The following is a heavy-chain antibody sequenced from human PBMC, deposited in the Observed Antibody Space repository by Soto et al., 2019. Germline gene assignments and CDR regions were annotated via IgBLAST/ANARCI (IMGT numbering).Heavy chain of an antibody. CDR1: GFTFDDYA. D-gene: IGHD6-19*01. V-gene: IGHV3-9*01. CDR2: ISWNSGSI. J-gene: IGHJ4*02. CDR3: ANAGYSSAFDY. Sequence: EVQLVESGGGLVQPGRSLRLSCAASGFTFDDYAMHWVRQAPGKGLEWVSGISWNSGSIGYADSVKGRFTISRDNAKNSLYLQTNSLRAEDTALYYCANAGYSSAFDYWGQGTLVTVSS.